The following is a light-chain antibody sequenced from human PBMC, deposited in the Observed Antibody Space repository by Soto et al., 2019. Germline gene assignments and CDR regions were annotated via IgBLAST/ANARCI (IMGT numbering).Light chain of an antibody. V-gene: IGKV3-15*01. J-gene: IGKJ4*01. CDR1: QSVTSN. CDR3: QQYSQWPLT. CDR2: SVP. Sequence: IVMTQSLSTLSVSPGERATLSCRASQSVTSNLAWYQQKPGQAPRLPMYSVPTRATGIPARFAGNGSATEFTLTITSPQTEDLALHYCQQYSQWPLTFGGGTKVDIK.